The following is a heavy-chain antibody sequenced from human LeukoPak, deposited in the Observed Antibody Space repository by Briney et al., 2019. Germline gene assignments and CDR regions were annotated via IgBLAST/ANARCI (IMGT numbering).Heavy chain of an antibody. CDR3: AKDNWVAWYYDFWSGYSEDY. D-gene: IGHD3-3*01. J-gene: IGHJ4*02. Sequence: PGGSLRLSCAASGFTFSSDAMSWVRQAPGEGLEWVSAISGSGGSTYYADSVKGRFTISRDNSKNTLYLQMNSLRAEDTAVYYCAKDNWVAWYYDFWSGYSEDYWGQGTLVTVSS. CDR1: GFTFSSDA. V-gene: IGHV3-23*01. CDR2: ISGSGGST.